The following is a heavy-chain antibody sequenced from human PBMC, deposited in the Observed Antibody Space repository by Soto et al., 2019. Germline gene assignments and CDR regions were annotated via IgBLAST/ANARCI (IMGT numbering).Heavy chain of an antibody. D-gene: IGHD2-2*01. CDR3: ARRKDAGYCSSTSCYAAYYYYYGMDV. CDR1: GYSFTSYW. Sequence: PGESLKISCKGSGYSFTSYWISWVRQMPGKGLEWMGRIDPSDSYTNYSPSFQGHVTISADKSISTAYLQWSSLKASDTAMYYCARRKDAGYCSSTSCYAAYYYYYGMDVWGQGTTVTVSS. J-gene: IGHJ6*02. CDR2: IDPSDSYT. V-gene: IGHV5-10-1*01.